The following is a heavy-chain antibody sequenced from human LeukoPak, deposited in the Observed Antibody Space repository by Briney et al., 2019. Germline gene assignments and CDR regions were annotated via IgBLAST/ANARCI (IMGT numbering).Heavy chain of an antibody. CDR1: GFTVSSNY. CDR3: AAGYCSGGSCYGDPPNFDY. CDR2: IYSGGST. V-gene: IGHV3-66*01. J-gene: IGHJ4*02. D-gene: IGHD2-15*01. Sequence: GGSLRLSCAASGFTVSSNYMSWVRQAPGKGLEWVSVIYSGGSTYYADSVKGRFTISRDNSKNTLYLQMNSLRAEDTAVYYCAAGYCSGGSCYGDPPNFDYWGQGTLVTVSS.